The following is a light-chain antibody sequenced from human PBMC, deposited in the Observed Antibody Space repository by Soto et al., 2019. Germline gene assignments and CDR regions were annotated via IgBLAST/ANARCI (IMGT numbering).Light chain of an antibody. CDR1: QSVNSN. Sequence: EIVMTQSPATLSVSPGERATLSCRASQSVNSNLVWYQQKPGQAPRLLIYGASTRATGIPARFSGSGSGTEFTLTISSLQSEDSAVYYCQQYNNWPPLTFGGGTKVEIK. J-gene: IGKJ4*01. CDR3: QQYNNWPPLT. CDR2: GAS. V-gene: IGKV3-15*01.